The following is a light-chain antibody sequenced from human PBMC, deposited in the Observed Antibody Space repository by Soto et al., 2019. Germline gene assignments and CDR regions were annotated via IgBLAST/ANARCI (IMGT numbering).Light chain of an antibody. J-gene: IGKJ1*01. Sequence: DIQMTQSPSTLSASIGDRVTLTCRASQNIRKWLAWYQQKPGKTTKLLIYETSTLESGVPPRVSGSGFGTEFTHTISSLQPDDSATYYCQQYYSYPWTFGQGTKVEI. CDR1: QNIRKW. CDR3: QQYYSYPWT. CDR2: ETS. V-gene: IGKV1-5*03.